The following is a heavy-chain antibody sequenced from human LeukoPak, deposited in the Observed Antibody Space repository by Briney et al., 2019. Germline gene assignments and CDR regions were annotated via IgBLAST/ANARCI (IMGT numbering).Heavy chain of an antibody. V-gene: IGHV1-69*05. D-gene: IGHD2-15*01. CDR2: IIPIFGTA. Sequence: GASVKVSCKASGGTFSSYGISWVRQAPGQGLEWMGGIIPIFGTANYAQKFQGRVTITTDESTNTAYMELSSLRSEDTAVYYCARGRDCSGGSCYHALIDCWGQGTLVSVSS. J-gene: IGHJ4*02. CDR3: ARGRDCSGGSCYHALIDC. CDR1: GGTFSSYG.